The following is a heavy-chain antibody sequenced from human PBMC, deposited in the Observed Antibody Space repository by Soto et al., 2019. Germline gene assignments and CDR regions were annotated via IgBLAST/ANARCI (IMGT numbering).Heavy chain of an antibody. J-gene: IGHJ3*02. Sequence: SQTLSLTCAISGDSVSSNSAALNLVRQSPSRGLEWLGRTYYRSKWKTDYAVSVRGRITINPDTSKNQFSLQLNSVTPGDTAVYYCARGDVIDIWGRGTMVTVSS. V-gene: IGHV6-1*01. CDR3: ARGDVIDI. CDR2: TYYRSKWKT. CDR1: GDSVSSNSAA.